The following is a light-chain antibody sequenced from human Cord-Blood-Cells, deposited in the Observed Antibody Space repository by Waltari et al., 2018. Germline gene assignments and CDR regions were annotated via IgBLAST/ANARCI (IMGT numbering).Light chain of an antibody. Sequence: QSALTQPASVSGSPGQSLTISCTGTSSDVGSYNLFSWYQQHPGKAPKLMIYEGSKRPSGFSKRFSGSKSGNTASLTISGLQAEDEADYYCCSYAGSSTWVFGGGTKLTVL. V-gene: IGLV2-23*01. CDR3: CSYAGSSTWV. CDR1: SSDVGSYNL. J-gene: IGLJ3*02. CDR2: EGS.